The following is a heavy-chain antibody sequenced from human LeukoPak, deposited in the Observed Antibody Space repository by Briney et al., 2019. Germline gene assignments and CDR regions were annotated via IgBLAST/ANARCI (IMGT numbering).Heavy chain of an antibody. CDR2: IGTAGDT. D-gene: IGHD1-14*01. CDR1: GFTFSSYD. CDR3: ARGRTREPYFHDAFDI. V-gene: IGHV3-13*01. Sequence: PGGSLRLSCAASGFTFSSYDMHWVRQATGKGLEWVSAIGTAGDTHYPGPVKGRFTISRENAKTSLYLQMNSLRAGDTAVYYCARGRTREPYFHDAFDIWGQGTMVTVSS. J-gene: IGHJ3*02.